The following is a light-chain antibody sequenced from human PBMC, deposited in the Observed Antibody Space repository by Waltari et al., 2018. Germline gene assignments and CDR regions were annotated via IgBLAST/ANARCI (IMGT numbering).Light chain of an antibody. V-gene: IGKV1-39*01. Sequence: DIQVTQSPSSLSASVGDRVTITCRASQSISIYLNWYQQKPGKAPKLLISAASSLQSGVPSRFSGSGSGTDFTLTINSLQPEDFASYYCQQRYSTPPWTFGQGTKVEIK. J-gene: IGKJ1*01. CDR3: QQRYSTPPWT. CDR1: QSISIY. CDR2: AAS.